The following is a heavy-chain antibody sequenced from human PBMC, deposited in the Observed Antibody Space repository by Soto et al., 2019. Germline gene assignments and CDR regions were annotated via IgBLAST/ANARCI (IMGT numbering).Heavy chain of an antibody. V-gene: IGHV4-34*08. CDR1: GFTFSSYA. J-gene: IGHJ6*02. CDR2: INHRGST. Sequence: LRLSCAASGFTFSSYAMSGVRQAPGKGLEWIGEINHRGSTNYNPSRKIRVTISVDTSKNQFSLKLRSVTAAETAGYYCXXXXXXXXXXXXXFXXQGPXXXVSX. CDR3: XXXXXXXXXXXXXF.